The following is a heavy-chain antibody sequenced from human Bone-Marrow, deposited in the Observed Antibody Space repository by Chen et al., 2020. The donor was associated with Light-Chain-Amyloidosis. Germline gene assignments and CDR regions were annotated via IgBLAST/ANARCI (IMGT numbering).Heavy chain of an antibody. CDR1: GFTFDTHA. Sequence: EVQLLQSGGGSVQPGGSLRLSCVASGFTFDTHAMSWVCQTPGKGLEWVASITRRGGSTFYADSVQDRFTISRDNAKNTLYLHMSSLRVEDTALYYCAKDRPNFYESTGAYYKPRGDFWGQGTPVAVSS. V-gene: IGHV3-23*01. CDR3: AKDRPNFYESTGAYYKPRGDF. D-gene: IGHD3-22*01. J-gene: IGHJ4*02. CDR2: ITRRGGST.